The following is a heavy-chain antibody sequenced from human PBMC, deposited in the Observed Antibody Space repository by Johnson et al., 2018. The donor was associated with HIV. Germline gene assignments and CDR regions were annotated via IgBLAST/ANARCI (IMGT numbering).Heavy chain of an antibody. CDR3: ARVIGYDSSGKAFDI. CDR1: GFTFDDYG. D-gene: IGHD3-22*01. CDR2: INWNGGST. V-gene: IGHV3-20*04. Sequence: VQLVESGGGVVRPGGSLRLSCAASGFTFDDYGMSWVRQAPWKGLEWVSGINWNGGSTGYADSVTGRFTISRDNAKNSLHLQMNSLRAEDTALYYCARVIGYDSSGKAFDIWGRGTMVTVSS. J-gene: IGHJ3*02.